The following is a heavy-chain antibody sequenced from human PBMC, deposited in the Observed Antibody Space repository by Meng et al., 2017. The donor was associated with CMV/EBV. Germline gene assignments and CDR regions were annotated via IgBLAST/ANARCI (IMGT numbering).Heavy chain of an antibody. D-gene: IGHD3-3*01. CDR3: ARAATIFEYYGMDV. CDR2: ISYDGSNK. V-gene: IGHV3-30*19. CDR1: GFTFSSYG. J-gene: IGHJ6*02. Sequence: GESLKISCAASGFTFSSYGMHWVRQAPGKGLEWVAVISYDGSNKYYADSVKGRFTISRDNSKNTLYLQMNSLRAEDTAVYYCARAATIFEYYGMDVWGQGTTVTVSS.